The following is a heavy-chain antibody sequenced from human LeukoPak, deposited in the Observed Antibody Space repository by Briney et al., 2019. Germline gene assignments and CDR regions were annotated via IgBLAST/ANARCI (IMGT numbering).Heavy chain of an antibody. CDR2: IYYSGST. D-gene: IGHD1-26*01. CDR3: ARRSYDRFTFDS. CDR1: GGSISSGDYY. Sequence: PSQTLSLTCTVSGGSISSGDYYWSWIRQPPGKGLEWIGYIYYSGSTYYNPSLKSRVTISVGTSKNHFSLKVTSVTAADTAVYYCARRSYDRFTFDSWGQGTLVTVSS. J-gene: IGHJ4*02. V-gene: IGHV4-30-4*08.